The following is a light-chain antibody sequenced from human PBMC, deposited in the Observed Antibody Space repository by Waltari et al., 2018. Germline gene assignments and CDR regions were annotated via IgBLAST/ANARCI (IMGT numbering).Light chain of an antibody. CDR3: QHYSTVPWT. CDR2: DAT. Sequence: DIQMTQTPYSLSASVGDRVTTTCQASQDIRKDLSWFQQKPGEAPTLLIFDATVVKTGVPSRFSGRGSGRDFTLTIASLQPEDFATYYCQHYSTVPWTFGQGTTVEIQ. J-gene: IGKJ1*01. CDR1: QDIRKD. V-gene: IGKV1-33*01.